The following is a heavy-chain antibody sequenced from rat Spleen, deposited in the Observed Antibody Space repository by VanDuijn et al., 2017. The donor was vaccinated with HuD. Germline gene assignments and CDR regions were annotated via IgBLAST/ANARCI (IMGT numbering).Heavy chain of an antibody. J-gene: IGHJ4*01. D-gene: IGHD1-4*01. CDR1: GFSLTSYH. V-gene: IGHV2-63*01. CDR2: MRYDGVT. Sequence: QVQLKESGPGLVQPSQTLSLTCTVSGFSLTSYHVSWVRQPPGKGLEWMGRMRYDGVTYYNSALKSRLSISRDTSKNQLFLKMNSLQTDDTAIYYCTRDRPGAYYVMDAWGQGASVTVSS. CDR3: TRDRPGAYYVMDA.